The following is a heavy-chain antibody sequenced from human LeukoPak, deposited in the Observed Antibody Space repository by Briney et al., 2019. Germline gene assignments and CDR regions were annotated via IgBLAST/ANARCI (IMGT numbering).Heavy chain of an antibody. V-gene: IGHV4-38-2*01. Sequence: SETLSLTCAVSGYSISSGYYWVWIRQPPGKGLEWIGSINHSGSTYYNPSLKSRVTISVDTSKNQFSLKLSSVTAADAAVYYCARGRGYSGFRFDYWGQGTLVTVSS. CDR2: INHSGST. J-gene: IGHJ4*02. CDR1: GYSISSGYY. D-gene: IGHD5-12*01. CDR3: ARGRGYSGFRFDY.